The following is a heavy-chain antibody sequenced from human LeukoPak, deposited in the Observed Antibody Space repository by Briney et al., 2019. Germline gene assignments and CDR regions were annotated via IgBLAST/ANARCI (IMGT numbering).Heavy chain of an antibody. CDR3: ARDPLGRYYDFWSGYYGGFFDY. Sequence: GGSPRLSCAASGFPFRSYWMHWVRQVPGKGLVRVSRINSDGSATIYADSVRGRFTISRDNSKNTLYLQMNSLRAEDTAVYYCARDPLGRYYDFWSGYYGGFFDYWGQGTLVTVSS. CDR1: GFPFRSYW. D-gene: IGHD3-3*01. V-gene: IGHV3-74*01. J-gene: IGHJ4*01. CDR2: INSDGSAT.